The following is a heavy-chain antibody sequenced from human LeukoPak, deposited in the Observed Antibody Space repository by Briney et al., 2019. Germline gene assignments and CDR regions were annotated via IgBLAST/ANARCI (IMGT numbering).Heavy chain of an antibody. D-gene: IGHD5-24*01. J-gene: IGHJ4*02. CDR3: ASNKRDVGTCFDY. CDR2: ISSSSDYI. Sequence: GGSLRLSCEGSGFIFTTHSMNWVRQAPGKGLEWVSAISSSSDYIFYADSVKGRFTISRDNAKDSLYLQMNNLRAEDTAVYYCASNKRDVGTCFDYWGQGALVAVSS. V-gene: IGHV3-21*01. CDR1: GFIFTTHS.